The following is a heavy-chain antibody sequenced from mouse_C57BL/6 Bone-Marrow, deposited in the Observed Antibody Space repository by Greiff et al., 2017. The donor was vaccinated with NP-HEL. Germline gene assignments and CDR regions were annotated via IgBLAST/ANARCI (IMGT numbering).Heavy chain of an antibody. CDR2: ISNGGGST. Sequence: DVHLVESGGGLVQPGGSLKLSCAASGFTFSDYYMYWVRQTPEKRLEWVAYISNGGGSTYYPDTVKGRFTISRDNAKNTLYLQMSRLKSEDTAMYYCASTAQATSHWYFDVWGTGTTVTVSS. D-gene: IGHD3-2*02. CDR1: GFTFSDYY. V-gene: IGHV5-12*01. J-gene: IGHJ1*03. CDR3: ASTAQATSHWYFDV.